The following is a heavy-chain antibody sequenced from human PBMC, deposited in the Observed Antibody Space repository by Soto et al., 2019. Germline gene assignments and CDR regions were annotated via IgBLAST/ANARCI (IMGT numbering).Heavy chain of an antibody. CDR1: GFTFSTFW. J-gene: IGHJ3*02. CDR2: IKPDGSEK. D-gene: IGHD6-13*01. CDR3: ARITAGGYRAFDI. Sequence: EVHLVESGGGLVQPGGSLRLSCAASGFTFSTFWVSWVRQAPGKGLEWLANIKPDGSEKNFADSVKGRFTISRDNTNNSLYLQMNSLRAEDTAVYYCARITAGGYRAFDIWGQGTMVTVSS. V-gene: IGHV3-7*04.